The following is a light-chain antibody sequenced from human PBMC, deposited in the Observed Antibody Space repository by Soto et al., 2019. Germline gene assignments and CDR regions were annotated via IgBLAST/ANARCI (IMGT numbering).Light chain of an antibody. J-gene: IGLJ1*01. V-gene: IGLV1-51*02. CDR2: END. Sequence: QSVLTQPPSVSAAPGQKVTISCSGSGSNIENNYVSWYQQLPGTAPKLLIYENDKRASGIPDRFSGSKSGTSATLGITGLQTGDEADYYCGAWDSSLNTYVFGTGTKLTVL. CDR1: GSNIENNY. CDR3: GAWDSSLNTYV.